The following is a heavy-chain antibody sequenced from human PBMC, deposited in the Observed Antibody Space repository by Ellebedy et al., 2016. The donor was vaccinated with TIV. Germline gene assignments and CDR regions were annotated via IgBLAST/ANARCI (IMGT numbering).Heavy chain of an antibody. J-gene: IGHJ6*02. Sequence: GESLKISCAASGFTFSSYGMHWVRQAPGKGLEWVAVIWYDGSNKYYADSVKGRFTISRDNSKNTLYLQMNSLRVEDTAVYYCAKDPIVVPPPNGMDVWGQGTTVTVSS. CDR1: GFTFSSYG. CDR3: AKDPIVVPPPNGMDV. V-gene: IGHV3-33*06. CDR2: IWYDGSNK. D-gene: IGHD2-2*01.